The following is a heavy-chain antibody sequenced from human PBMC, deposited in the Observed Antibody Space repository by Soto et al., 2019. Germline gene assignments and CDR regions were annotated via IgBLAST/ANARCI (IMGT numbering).Heavy chain of an antibody. V-gene: IGHV1-8*01. CDR3: ARGVAARPSLGSRRLYRDFLDV. CDR1: GYTFTSYD. Sequence: GASVKVSCKASGYTFTSYDINWVRQATGQGLEWMGWMNPNSGNTGYAQKFQGRVTMTRNTSISTAYMELSSLRSEDTAVYYCARGVAARPSLGSRRLYRDFLDVCGRGTTVTVSA. D-gene: IGHD6-6*01. J-gene: IGHJ6*04. CDR2: MNPNSGNT.